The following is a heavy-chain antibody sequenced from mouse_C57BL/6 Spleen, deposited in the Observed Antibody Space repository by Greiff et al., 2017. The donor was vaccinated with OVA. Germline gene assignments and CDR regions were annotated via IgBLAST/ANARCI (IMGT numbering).Heavy chain of an antibody. CDR1: GYTFTDYY. J-gene: IGHJ1*03. D-gene: IGHD1-1*01. V-gene: IGHV1-76*01. Sequence: QVQLKESGAELVRPGASVKLSCKASGYTFTDYYINWVKQRPGQGLEWIARIYPGSGNTYYNEKFKGKATLTAEKSSSTAYMQLSSLTSEDSAVYFCARSNYGSSHWYFDVWGTGTTVTVSS. CDR2: IYPGSGNT. CDR3: ARSNYGSSHWYFDV.